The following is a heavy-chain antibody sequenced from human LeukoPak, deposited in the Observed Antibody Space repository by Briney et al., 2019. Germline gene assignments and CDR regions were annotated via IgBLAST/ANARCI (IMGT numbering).Heavy chain of an antibody. Sequence: HAGGSLRLSCAASGFTFSSYAMSWVRQAPGKGLEWVGFIRSKAYGGTTEYAASVKGRFTISRDDSKSIAYLQMNSLKTEDTAVYYCTREPGGDSPFDYWGQGTLVTVSS. CDR3: TREPGGDSPFDY. D-gene: IGHD2-21*02. V-gene: IGHV3-49*04. J-gene: IGHJ4*02. CDR1: GFTFSSYA. CDR2: IRSKAYGGTT.